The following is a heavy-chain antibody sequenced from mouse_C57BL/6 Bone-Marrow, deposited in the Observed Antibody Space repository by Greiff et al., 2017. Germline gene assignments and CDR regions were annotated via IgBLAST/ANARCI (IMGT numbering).Heavy chain of an antibody. CDR2: ISDGGSYI. CDR1: GFTFSSYA. J-gene: IGHJ4*01. D-gene: IGHD1-1*01. Sequence: EVKLQESGGGLVKPGGSLKLSCAASGFTFSSYAMSWVRQTPEKRLEWVETISDGGSYIYYPDNVKGRFTISRDNAKNNLYLQMSHLKSEDTAMYYCERGELRSYYYAMDNWGQGTSVTVSS. CDR3: ERGELRSYYYAMDN. V-gene: IGHV5-4*03.